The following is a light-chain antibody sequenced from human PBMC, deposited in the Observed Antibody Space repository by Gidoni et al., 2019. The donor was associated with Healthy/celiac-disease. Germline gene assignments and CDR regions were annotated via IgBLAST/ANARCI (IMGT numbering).Light chain of an antibody. CDR3: QQYYSYPST. CDR1: QGISSY. Sequence: DPVSITCRASQGISSYLAWYQQKPGKAPKLLIYAASTLQSGVPSRFSGSGSGTDFTLTISCLQSEDFATYYCQQYYSYPSTFGQGTKVEIK. V-gene: IGKV1-8*01. CDR2: AAS. J-gene: IGKJ1*01.